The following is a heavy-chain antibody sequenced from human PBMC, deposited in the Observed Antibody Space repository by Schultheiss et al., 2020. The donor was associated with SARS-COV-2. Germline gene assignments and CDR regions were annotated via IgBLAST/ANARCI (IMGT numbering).Heavy chain of an antibody. CDR1: GGSISSSSSY. V-gene: IGHV4-31*03. CDR2: IYYSGST. Sequence: SQTLSLTCTVSGGSISSSSSYWGWIRQPPGKGLEWIGYIYYSGSTYYNPSLKSRVTISVDTSKNQFSLKLSSVTAADTAVYYCARQKGGYSYGLTPNYYFDYWGQGTLVTVSS. CDR3: ARQKGGYSYGLTPNYYFDY. J-gene: IGHJ4*02. D-gene: IGHD5-18*01.